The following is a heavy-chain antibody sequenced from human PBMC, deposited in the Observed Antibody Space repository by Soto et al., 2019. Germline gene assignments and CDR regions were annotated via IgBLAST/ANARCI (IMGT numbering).Heavy chain of an antibody. CDR3: AREYLWGGYYQPYGMDV. CDR1: GGSISSGGYY. CDR2: IYYSGST. V-gene: IGHV4-31*03. D-gene: IGHD3-3*01. J-gene: IGHJ6*02. Sequence: PSETLSLTCTVSGGSISSGGYYWSWIRQHPGKGLEWIGYIYYSGSTYYNPSLKSRVTISVDTSKNQFSLKLSSVTAADTAVYYCAREYLWGGYYQPYGMDVWGQGTTVTVSS.